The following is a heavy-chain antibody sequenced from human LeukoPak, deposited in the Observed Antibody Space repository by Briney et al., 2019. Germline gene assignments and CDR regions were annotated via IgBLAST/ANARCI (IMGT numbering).Heavy chain of an antibody. D-gene: IGHD3-3*01. J-gene: IGHJ4*02. CDR2: ISSSSYI. CDR3: ARDGDGFWSGYSFDY. CDR1: GFTFSRYS. Sequence: GGSLRLSCAASGFTFSRYSMNWVRQAPGKGLEWVSSISSSSYIYYADSVKGRFTISRDNAKNSLYLQMNSLRAEDTAVYYCARDGDGFWSGYSFDYWGQGTLVTVSS. V-gene: IGHV3-21*01.